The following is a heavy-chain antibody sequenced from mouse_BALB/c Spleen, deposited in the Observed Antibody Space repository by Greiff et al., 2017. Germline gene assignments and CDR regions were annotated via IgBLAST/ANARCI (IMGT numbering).Heavy chain of an antibody. CDR1: GFTFSSFG. CDR3: ARPYYGYDYYYAMDY. Sequence: EVQLVESGGGLVQPGGSRKLSCAASGFTFSSFGMHWVRQAPEKGLEWVAYISSGSSTIYYADTVKGRFTISRDNPKNTLFLQMTSLRSEDTAMYYCARPYYGYDYYYAMDYWGQGTSVTVSS. J-gene: IGHJ4*01. CDR2: ISSGSSTI. D-gene: IGHD1-2*01. V-gene: IGHV5-17*02.